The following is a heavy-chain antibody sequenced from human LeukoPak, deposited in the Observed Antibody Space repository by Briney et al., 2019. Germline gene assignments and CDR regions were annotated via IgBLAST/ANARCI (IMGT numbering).Heavy chain of an antibody. Sequence: SETLSLTCAVYGGSFSGYYWSWIRQPPGKGLEWIGEINYSGSTNYNPSLKSRVTISVDTSKNQFSLKLSSVTAADTAVYYCARAVVGASFDYWGQGTLVTVSS. CDR3: ARAVVGASFDY. D-gene: IGHD1-26*01. CDR2: INYSGST. CDR1: GGSFSGYY. V-gene: IGHV4-34*09. J-gene: IGHJ4*02.